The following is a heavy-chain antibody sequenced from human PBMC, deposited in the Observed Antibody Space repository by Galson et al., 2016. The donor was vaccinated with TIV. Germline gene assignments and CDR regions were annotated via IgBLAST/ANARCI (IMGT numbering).Heavy chain of an antibody. CDR2: IYYGGNT. CDR1: DVSISSDY. D-gene: IGHD1-14*01. Sequence: SETLSLTCVVSDVSISSDYWSWIRQPPGKGLEWIGHIYYGGNTRYNPSLGSRVTITVDTSKNQFSLTLKSVTAADPAVFYCARQVVHDGTTFDFDSWGPGQLVTGSS. J-gene: IGHJ4*02. V-gene: IGHV4-59*08. CDR3: ARQVVHDGTTFDFDS.